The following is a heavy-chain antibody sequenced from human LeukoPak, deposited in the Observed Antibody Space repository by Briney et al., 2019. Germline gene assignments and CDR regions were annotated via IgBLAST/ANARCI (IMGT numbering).Heavy chain of an antibody. J-gene: IGHJ5*02. CDR3: ARDEARYSSGYYPNWFDP. D-gene: IGHD3-22*01. CDR2: ISGYNGYT. CDR1: GYTFTSYG. V-gene: IGHV1-18*01. Sequence: ASVKVSCKSSGYTFTSYGISWVRQAPGQGLEWMGWISGYNGYTHYAHNLQGRVTMTTDTSTSTAYMELRSLRSDDTAVYYCARDEARYSSGYYPNWFDPWGQGTLVTVSS.